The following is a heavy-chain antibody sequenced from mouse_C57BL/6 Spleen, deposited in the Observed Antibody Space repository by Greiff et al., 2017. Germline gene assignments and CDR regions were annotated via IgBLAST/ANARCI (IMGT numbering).Heavy chain of an antibody. CDR1: GYTFTTYP. J-gene: IGHJ4*01. V-gene: IGHV1-47*01. Sequence: VQLQQSGAELVKPGASVKMSCKASGYTFTTYPIEWMKQNHGKSLEWIGNFHPYNDDTKYNEKFKGKATLTVEKSSSTVYLELSRLTSDDSAVYYGAIAYYSNHYAMDYWGQGTSVTVSS. D-gene: IGHD2-5*01. CDR2: FHPYNDDT. CDR3: AIAYYSNHYAMDY.